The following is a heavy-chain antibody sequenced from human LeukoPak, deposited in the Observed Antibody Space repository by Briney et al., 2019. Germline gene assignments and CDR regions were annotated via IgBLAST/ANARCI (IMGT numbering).Heavy chain of an antibody. CDR3: ARDASRWGLDY. D-gene: IGHD6-13*01. V-gene: IGHV4-59*01. CDR1: GGSISSYY. Sequence: SETLSLTCTVSGGSISSYYWSWIRQPPGKGLEWIGYIYYSGSTNYNPSLKSQVTISVDTSKNQFSLKLSSVTAADTAVYYCARDASRWGLDYWGQGTLVTASS. CDR2: IYYSGST. J-gene: IGHJ4*02.